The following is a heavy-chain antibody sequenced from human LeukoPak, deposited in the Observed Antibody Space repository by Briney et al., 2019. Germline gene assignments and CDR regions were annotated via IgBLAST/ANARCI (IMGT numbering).Heavy chain of an antibody. CDR1: GGSFNGYY. J-gene: IGHJ5*02. CDR2: INHSGST. V-gene: IGHV4-34*01. CDR3: ARGLRVLGIAAAGNWFDP. D-gene: IGHD6-13*01. Sequence: SETLSLTCAVYGGSFNGYYWSWIRQPPGKGLEWIGEINHSGSTNHNPSLKSRVTISVDTSKNQFSLKLSSMTAADTAVYYCARGLRVLGIAAAGNWFDPWGQGTLVTVSS.